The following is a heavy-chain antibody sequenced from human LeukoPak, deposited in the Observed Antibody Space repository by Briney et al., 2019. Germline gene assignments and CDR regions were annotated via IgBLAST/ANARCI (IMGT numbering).Heavy chain of an antibody. CDR1: GFTFSRYW. CDR3: ARAPSEVGGYYPEYFRH. V-gene: IGHV3-74*01. J-gene: IGHJ1*01. Sequence: PGGSLRLSCEASGFTFSRYWMHWVRQAPGKRLVWVSRIKSDGKTNYADSVKGRFPISRDNAKNTVSLQMDSLRAEDTGVYYCARAPSEVGGYYPEYFRHWGQGTLVTVSS. CDR2: IKSDGKT. D-gene: IGHD3-22*01.